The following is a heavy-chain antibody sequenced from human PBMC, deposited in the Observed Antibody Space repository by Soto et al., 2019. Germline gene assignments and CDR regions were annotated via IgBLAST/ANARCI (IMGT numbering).Heavy chain of an antibody. CDR2: INPNSGGT. D-gene: IGHD6-6*01. J-gene: IGHJ6*02. CDR3: ARDRAARPGLYYYGMDV. V-gene: IGHV1-2*04. CDR1: GYTFTGYY. Sequence: ASVKVSCKASGYTFTGYYMHWVRQAPGQGLEWMGWINPNSGGTNYAQKFQGWVTMTRDTSISTAYMELSRLRSDDTAVYYCARDRAARPGLYYYGMDVWGQGTTVTVSS.